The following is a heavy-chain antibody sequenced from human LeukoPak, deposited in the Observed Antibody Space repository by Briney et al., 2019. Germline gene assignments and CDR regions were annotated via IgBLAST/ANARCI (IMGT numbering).Heavy chain of an antibody. D-gene: IGHD2-15*01. Sequence: GASVKVSCKASGYNFTSYAVHWVRQAPGQRLGWMGWFNVGDGNTKYSQKFPVRCTITRDTSASTAYMELSSLRSQDTAVYYCARGPCSGGSCCSRFTRSVYFDYWGQGTLVTVSS. V-gene: IGHV1-3*01. J-gene: IGHJ4*02. CDR2: FNVGDGNT. CDR3: ARGPCSGGSCCSRFTRSVYFDY. CDR1: GYNFTSYA.